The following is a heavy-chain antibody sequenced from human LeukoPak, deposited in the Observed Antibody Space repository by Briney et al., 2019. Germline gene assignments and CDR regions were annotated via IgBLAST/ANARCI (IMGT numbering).Heavy chain of an antibody. J-gene: IGHJ4*02. D-gene: IGHD6-19*01. V-gene: IGHV3-30-3*01. CDR1: GFTFSSYA. Sequence: PGGSLRLSCAASGFTFSSYAMHWVRQAPGKGLEWVAVISYDGSNKYYADSVKGRFTISRDNSKNTLYLQMNSLRAEDTAVYYCARDLYRSGWFGGFDFWGQGTLVTVSS. CDR2: ISYDGSNK. CDR3: ARDLYRSGWFGGFDF.